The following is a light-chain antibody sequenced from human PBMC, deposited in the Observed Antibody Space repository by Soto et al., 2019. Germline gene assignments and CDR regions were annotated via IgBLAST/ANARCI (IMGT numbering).Light chain of an antibody. CDR3: QPYYNCPPCT. V-gene: IGKV3-15*01. Sequence: EIVMTQSPATLSVSPGERATLSCRASQSVRSNLAWYQQKPGKAPRLLIYGASTRATGIPARFSGSGSGTEFTLTISSLQSEHFAVYYCQPYYNCPPCTFGQGTNLEIK. CDR2: GAS. J-gene: IGKJ1*01. CDR1: QSVRSN.